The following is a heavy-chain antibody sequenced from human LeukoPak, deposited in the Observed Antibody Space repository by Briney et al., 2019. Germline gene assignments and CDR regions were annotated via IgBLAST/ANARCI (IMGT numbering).Heavy chain of an antibody. D-gene: IGHD3-22*01. CDR2: IIPIFGTA. CDR1: GGTFSSYA. V-gene: IGHV1-69*06. Sequence: SVKVSCKASGGTFSSYAISWVRQAPGQGLEWMGGIIPIFGTANYAQRFQGRVTITADKSTSTAYMELSSLRSEDTAVYYCARDLHDSSGYWWFDPWGQGTLVTVSS. CDR3: ARDLHDSSGYWWFDP. J-gene: IGHJ5*02.